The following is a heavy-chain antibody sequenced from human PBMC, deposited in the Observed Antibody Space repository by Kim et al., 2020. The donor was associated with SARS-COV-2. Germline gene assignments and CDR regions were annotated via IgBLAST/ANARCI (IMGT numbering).Heavy chain of an antibody. V-gene: IGHV3-30*04. CDR1: GFSFDSYA. D-gene: IGHD3-10*01. CDR3: ARDLGHVFDY. J-gene: IGHJ4*02. Sequence: GGSLRLSCAVSGFSFDSYAMHWVRQAPGKGLEWVAFISYDGSDTFYADSVVGRFTISRDNSKNSLYLEMHSLRTEDTAVYYCARDLGHVFDYWGQGTLVT. CDR2: ISYDGSDT.